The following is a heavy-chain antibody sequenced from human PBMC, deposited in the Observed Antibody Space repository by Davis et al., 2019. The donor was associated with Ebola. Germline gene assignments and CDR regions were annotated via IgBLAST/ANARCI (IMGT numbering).Heavy chain of an antibody. CDR2: IRSKANSYAT. Sequence: GESLKISCAASGFTFSGSAMHWVRQASGKGLEWVGRIRSKANSYATAYAASVKGRFTISRDDSKNTAYLQMNSLKTEDTAVYYCARALWFRELGRGYYYYYGMDVWGQGTTVTVSS. J-gene: IGHJ6*02. CDR3: ARALWFRELGRGYYYYYGMDV. D-gene: IGHD3-10*01. V-gene: IGHV3-73*01. CDR1: GFTFSGSA.